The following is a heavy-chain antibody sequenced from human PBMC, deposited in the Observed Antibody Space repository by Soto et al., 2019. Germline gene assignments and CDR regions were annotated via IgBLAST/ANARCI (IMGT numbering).Heavy chain of an antibody. CDR3: TSPSPSLDAFDI. CDR1: GCTFSGSA. V-gene: IGHV3-73*01. Sequence: GGLRLSCSASGCTFSGSAMHGVRQASGKGLEWVGRIRSKANSYATAYAASVKGRFTISRDDSKNTAYLQMNSLKTEDTAVSYCTSPSPSLDAFDIWGQGTMVTV. CDR2: IRSKANSYAT. J-gene: IGHJ3*02.